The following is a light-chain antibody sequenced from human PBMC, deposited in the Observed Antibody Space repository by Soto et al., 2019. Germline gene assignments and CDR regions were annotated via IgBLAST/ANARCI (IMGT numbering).Light chain of an antibody. Sequence: EIVVTQSPATLSVSPGERATLFCRAREDINNNLAWYQQRPGQAPRLLIYGASTRAPGIPARFSGSGSGTDFTLTISILQSEDFAVYHCQHYNNLPLSFGGGSKVEI. CDR2: GAS. V-gene: IGKV3-15*01. CDR1: EDINNN. J-gene: IGKJ4*01. CDR3: QHYNNLPLS.